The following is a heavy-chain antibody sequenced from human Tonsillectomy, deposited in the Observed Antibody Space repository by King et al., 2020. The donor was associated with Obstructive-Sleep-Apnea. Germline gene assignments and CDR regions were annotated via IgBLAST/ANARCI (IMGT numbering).Heavy chain of an antibody. CDR1: GFTFSSYA. V-gene: IGHV3-30*04. D-gene: IGHD3-22*01. CDR2: ISYDGRNK. Sequence: VQLVESGGGVVQPGRSLRLSCAASGFTFSSYAMHWVRQAPGKGLEWVAVISYDGRNKNYADSVKDRFTISRDNSKNPLYLQMNSLRAEDTAVYYCARAEYYSDSTGYYDSWGQGTLVTVSS. J-gene: IGHJ4*02. CDR3: ARAEYYSDSTGYYDS.